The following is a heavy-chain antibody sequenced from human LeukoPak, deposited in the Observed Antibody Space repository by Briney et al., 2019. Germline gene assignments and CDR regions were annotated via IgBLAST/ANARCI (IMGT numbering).Heavy chain of an antibody. V-gene: IGHV4-59*08. CDR3: ARHRCGGNSGRLDY. Sequence: SETLSLTCTVSGGSISSYYWSWIRQPPGKGLEWIGYIYYSGSTNYNPSLKSRVTISVDTSKNQFSLKLSSVTAADTAVYYCARHRCGGNSGRLDYWGQGTLVTVSS. D-gene: IGHD4-23*01. CDR1: GGSISSYY. J-gene: IGHJ4*02. CDR2: IYYSGST.